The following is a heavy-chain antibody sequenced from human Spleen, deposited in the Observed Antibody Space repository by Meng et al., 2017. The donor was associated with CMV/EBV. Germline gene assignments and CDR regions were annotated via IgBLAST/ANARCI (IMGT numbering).Heavy chain of an antibody. D-gene: IGHD3-3*01. J-gene: IGHJ4*02. CDR2: ISYHGSDE. Sequence: GESLKISCAASGFNFKIYAMHWVRQAPGKGLEWVAFISYHGSDEYFADSVRGRFTVSRDNSKNTLYLQMNSLRAEDTAVYYCARINYDFWSAPYYFDSWGQGTLVTVSS. CDR3: ARINYDFWSAPYYFDS. CDR1: GFNFKIYA. V-gene: IGHV3-30*04.